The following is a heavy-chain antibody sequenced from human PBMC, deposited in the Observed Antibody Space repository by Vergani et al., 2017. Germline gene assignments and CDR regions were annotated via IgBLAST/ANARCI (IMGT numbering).Heavy chain of an antibody. Sequence: QVQLVESGGGVVQPGRSLRLSCAASGFTFSSYGMHWVRQAPGKGLEWVAVIWYDGSNKYYADSVKGRFTISRDNSKNTLYLQMNSLRAEDTAVYYCAREAVYYDFWSGPNYMDVWGKGPIGHRLL. V-gene: IGHV3-33*01. CDR2: IWYDGSNK. J-gene: IGHJ6*03. CDR3: AREAVYYDFWSGPNYMDV. CDR1: GFTFSSYG. D-gene: IGHD3-3*01.